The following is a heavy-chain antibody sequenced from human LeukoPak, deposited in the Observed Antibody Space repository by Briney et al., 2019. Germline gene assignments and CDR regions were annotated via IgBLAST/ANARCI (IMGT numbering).Heavy chain of an antibody. J-gene: IGHJ4*02. D-gene: IGHD2-15*01. CDR3: ARGGTLVVTTYYFDY. V-gene: IGHV4-34*01. Sequence: SETLSLTCAVYGGSFSGYYWSWIRQPPGKGLEWIGEINHGGSTNYNPSLKSRVTISIDTSKNQFSVRLSSVTAADTAVYYCARGGTLVVTTYYFDYWGQGTLVTVSS. CDR1: GGSFSGYY. CDR2: INHGGST.